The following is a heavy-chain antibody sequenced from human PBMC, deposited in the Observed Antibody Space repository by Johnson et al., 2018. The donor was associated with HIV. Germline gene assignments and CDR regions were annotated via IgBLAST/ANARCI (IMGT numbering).Heavy chain of an antibody. CDR2: IFSGGST. CDR1: GFTFSSYA. CDR3: ARDYGMTLRLGEYGAFDI. D-gene: IGHD3-16*01. Sequence: VQLVESGRGVVQPGRSLRLSCAASGFTFSSYAMHWVRQAPGKGLEWVSVIFSGGSTYYADSVKGRFTISRDNSKNTLYLQMNSLRAEDTAVYYCARDYGMTLRLGEYGAFDIWGQGTMVTVSS. V-gene: IGHV3-66*01. J-gene: IGHJ3*02.